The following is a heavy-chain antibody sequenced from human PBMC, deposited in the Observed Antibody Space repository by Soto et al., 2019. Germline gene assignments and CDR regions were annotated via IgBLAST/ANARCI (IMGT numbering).Heavy chain of an antibody. V-gene: IGHV5-51*01. Sequence: KGSGYSFTSYWIGWVRQVPGKGLEWMGIIYPGDSDTRYSPSFQGQVTISADKSISTAYLQWSSLKASDTAMYYCARHRDGSGSSSYGMDVWGQGTTVTVSS. D-gene: IGHD3-10*01. CDR2: IYPGDSDT. CDR1: GYSFTSYW. J-gene: IGHJ6*02. CDR3: ARHRDGSGSSSYGMDV.